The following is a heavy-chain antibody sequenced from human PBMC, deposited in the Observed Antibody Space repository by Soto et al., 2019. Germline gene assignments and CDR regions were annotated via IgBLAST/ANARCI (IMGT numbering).Heavy chain of an antibody. J-gene: IGHJ3*02. V-gene: IGHV4-4*02. CDR2: IYHSGYT. CDR3: ARGSEPLRSDI. CDR1: GGSISSSDW. D-gene: IGHD2-15*01. Sequence: QVQLQESGPGLVKPSGTLSLTCAVSGGSISSSDWWSWVRQPPGKGLEWIGEIYHSGYTKYNPSPKXXVTISVDTSKSQFSLTLSSVTAADTAVYYCARGSEPLRSDIWGQGTLVTVSS.